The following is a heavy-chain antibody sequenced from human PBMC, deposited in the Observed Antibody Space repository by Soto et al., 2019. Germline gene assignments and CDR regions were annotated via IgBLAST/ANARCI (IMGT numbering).Heavy chain of an antibody. J-gene: IGHJ4*02. D-gene: IGHD4-17*01. CDR2: MNPNSGNT. V-gene: IGHV1-8*01. CDR3: AIPSRGNYRDCVGLDS. CDR1: GYTFTSYD. Sequence: QVQLVQSGAEVKKPGASVKVSCKASGYTFTSYDINWVRQATGQGLEWMGWMNPNSGNTGYAQKVQGRATMTRNTSWTTACMELSSLRSDATAVDYCAIPSRGNYRDCVGLDSWGRRTLVTVSS.